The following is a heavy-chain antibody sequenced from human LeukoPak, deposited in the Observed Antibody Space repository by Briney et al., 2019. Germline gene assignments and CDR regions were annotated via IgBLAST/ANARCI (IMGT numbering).Heavy chain of an antibody. CDR3: ARGIDNYYYYMDV. Sequence: PGGSLRLSCAASGFTFSSYWMSWVRQAPGKGLEWVANIKQDGSEKYYVDSVKGRFTISRDNAKNSLYLQMNSLRAEDTAVYYCARGIDNYYYYMDVWGIGTTVTVSS. CDR2: IKQDGSEK. CDR1: GFTFSSYW. J-gene: IGHJ6*03. V-gene: IGHV3-7*01.